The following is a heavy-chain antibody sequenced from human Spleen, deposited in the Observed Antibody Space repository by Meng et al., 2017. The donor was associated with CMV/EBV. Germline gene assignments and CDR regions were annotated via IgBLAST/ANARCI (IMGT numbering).Heavy chain of an antibody. V-gene: IGHV4-34*01. D-gene: IGHD3-3*01. CDR2: INHSGST. CDR3: ARGQYTIFGVVIIPYYFDY. CDR1: GGSFSSFY. Sequence: SETLSLTCAVYGGSFSSFYWSWIRQPPGKGLECIGEINHSGSTNYNPSLKSRVTISVDTSKNQFSLKLSSVTAADTAVYYCARGQYTIFGVVIIPYYFDYWGQGTLVTVS. J-gene: IGHJ4*02.